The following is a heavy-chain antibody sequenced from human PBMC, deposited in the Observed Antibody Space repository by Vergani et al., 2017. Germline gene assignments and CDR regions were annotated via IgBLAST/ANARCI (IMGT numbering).Heavy chain of an antibody. CDR3: ARGDYGILTGYRY. V-gene: IGHV1-46*03. CDR2: INPSGGHT. Sequence: QVQVVQSGAEVKKSGASVKVSCKTSGYTFSNYYMHWVRQAPGQGLEGMGIINPSGGHTNYEQEFQGRVTMTRDTSTITVYMELSSLRAEYTAIYYCARGDYGILTGYRYWGQGTLVTVSA. J-gene: IGHJ4*02. CDR1: GYTFSNYY. D-gene: IGHD3-9*01.